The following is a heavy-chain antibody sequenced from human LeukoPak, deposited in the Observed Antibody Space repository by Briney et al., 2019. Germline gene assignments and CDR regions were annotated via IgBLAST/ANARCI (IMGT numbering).Heavy chain of an antibody. CDR3: ADGYCSSTSCYALAGFDP. CDR1: GYSISIGYY. D-gene: IGHD2-2*01. CDR2: IYHSGST. Sequence: TASETLSLACTVSGYSISIGYYWGWIRPPPGKGLEWIGSIYHSGSTYYNPSLKSRVTISVDTSKNQFSLKLSSVTAADTAVYYCADGYCSSTSCYALAGFDPWGQGTLVTVSS. V-gene: IGHV4-38-2*02. J-gene: IGHJ5*02.